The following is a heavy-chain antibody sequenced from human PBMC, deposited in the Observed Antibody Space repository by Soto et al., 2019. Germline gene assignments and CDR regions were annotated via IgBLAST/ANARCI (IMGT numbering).Heavy chain of an antibody. CDR1: GYTFTGYY. J-gene: IGHJ4*02. CDR2: INPNSGGT. V-gene: IGHV1-2*04. CDR3: ARDPRGYSGYEFDY. D-gene: IGHD5-12*01. Sequence: ASVKVSCKASGYTFTGYYMHWVRQAPGQGLEWMGWINPNSGGTNYAQKFQGWVTMTRDTSISTAYMELSRLRSDDTAVYYCARDPRGYSGYEFDYWGQGTLVTVS.